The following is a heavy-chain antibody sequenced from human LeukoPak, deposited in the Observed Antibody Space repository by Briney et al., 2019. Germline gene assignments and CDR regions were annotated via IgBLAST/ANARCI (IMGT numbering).Heavy chain of an antibody. CDR2: INHSGST. D-gene: IGHD2-15*01. CDR3: ARGPRRYCSGGSCSPALDY. Sequence: SETLSLTCAVYGGSSSGYYWSWIRQPPGKGLEWIGEINHSGSTNYNPSLKSRVTISVDTSKNQFSLKLSSVTAADTAVYYCARGPRRYCSGGSCSPALDYWGQGTLVTVSS. J-gene: IGHJ4*02. CDR1: GGSSSGYY. V-gene: IGHV4-34*01.